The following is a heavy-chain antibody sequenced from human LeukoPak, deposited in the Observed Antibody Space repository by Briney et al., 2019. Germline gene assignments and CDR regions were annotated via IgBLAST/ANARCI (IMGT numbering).Heavy chain of an antibody. D-gene: IGHD1-14*01. CDR2: IKQDGSEK. J-gene: IGHJ4*02. CDR3: ARSTTPGASEFDY. Sequence: GGSLRLSCAASGFTFSTYWMTWVRQAPGKGLEWVANIKQDGSEKYYVDSVKGRFTISRDNAKNSQYLQMNSLRAEDTAVYYCARSTTPGASEFDYWGQGTLVTVSS. CDR1: GFTFSTYW. V-gene: IGHV3-7*03.